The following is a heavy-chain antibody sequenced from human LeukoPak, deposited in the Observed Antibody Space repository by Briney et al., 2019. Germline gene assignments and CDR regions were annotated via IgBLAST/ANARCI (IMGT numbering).Heavy chain of an antibody. CDR1: GFTFSSYS. Sequence: GGSLRLSCAASGFTFSSYSMNWVRQAPGKGLEWVSFIISSSSYIYYADSVKGRFTISRDNAKNSLYLQMNSLRAEDTAVYYCARGSDRGLSGWDDPNKDMDVWGKGTTVTVSS. CDR2: IISSSSYI. J-gene: IGHJ6*03. CDR3: ARGSDRGLSGWDDPNKDMDV. D-gene: IGHD6-19*01. V-gene: IGHV3-21*01.